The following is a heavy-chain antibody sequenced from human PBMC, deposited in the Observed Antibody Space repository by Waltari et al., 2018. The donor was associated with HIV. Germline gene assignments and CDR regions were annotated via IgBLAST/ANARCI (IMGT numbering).Heavy chain of an antibody. Sequence: QVQLQESGPGLVKPSETLSLQCAVFGGSISTYKWWSWVRQPPGGGLEWIGERYHSGSTIYNQSLSSRVTISLDKPKNQFYLRLTSVTAADTAVYSCARAVPGDPGSSWFDPWGQGTLVTVSS. V-gene: IGHV4-4*02. CDR1: GGSISTYKW. J-gene: IGHJ5*02. D-gene: IGHD4-17*01. CDR3: ARAVPGDPGSSWFDP. CDR2: RYHSGST.